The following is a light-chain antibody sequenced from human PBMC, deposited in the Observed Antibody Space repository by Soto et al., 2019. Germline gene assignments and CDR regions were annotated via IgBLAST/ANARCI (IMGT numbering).Light chain of an antibody. CDR2: DAS. J-gene: IGKJ5*01. CDR1: QSISNW. Sequence: DIQMTQSPTTLSASVGDRVTITCRASQSISNWLAWYQQKPGKAPKLLIYDASSLESGVPSRFSGSGSGTEFTLTISSLQPEDFATYYCQQSYSTPPITFGQGTRLEIK. V-gene: IGKV1-5*01. CDR3: QQSYSTPPIT.